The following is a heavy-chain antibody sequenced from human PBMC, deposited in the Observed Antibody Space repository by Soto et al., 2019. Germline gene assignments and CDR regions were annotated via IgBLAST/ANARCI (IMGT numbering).Heavy chain of an antibody. D-gene: IGHD4-17*01. J-gene: IGHJ4*02. Sequence: EVQLVESGGGLVKPGGSLRLSCAASGFTVSSHSMNWVRQAPGKGLEWVSSISSTSSFIYYTDSVKGRFTISRDNAKNSLYLQMKSLRAEDTAVYYCARGDSVTTVTTIDYWGQGSLVTVSS. CDR1: GFTVSSHS. CDR2: ISSTSSFI. CDR3: ARGDSVTTVTTIDY. V-gene: IGHV3-21*02.